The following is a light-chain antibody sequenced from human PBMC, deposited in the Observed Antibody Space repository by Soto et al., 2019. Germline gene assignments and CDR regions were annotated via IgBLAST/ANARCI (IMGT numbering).Light chain of an antibody. V-gene: IGLV2-14*01. Sequence: QLVLTQPASVSGPPGQSTTTSCPGTSSAVGGNNYVSWYHQHQGKAPKLMIYEVSNRPSGVPNRFSGSKSGNTASLTISGLQAEDEADYYCSSYTSSSTPLYVFGTGTKVTVL. CDR1: SSAVGGNNY. CDR3: SSYTSSSTPLYV. CDR2: EVS. J-gene: IGLJ1*01.